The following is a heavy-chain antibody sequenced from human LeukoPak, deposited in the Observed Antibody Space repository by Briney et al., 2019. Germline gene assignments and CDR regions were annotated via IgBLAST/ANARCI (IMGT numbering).Heavy chain of an antibody. CDR2: IYSSGST. V-gene: IGHV4-59*12. CDR3: ARRSGSYYVFDY. D-gene: IGHD1-26*01. J-gene: IGHJ4*02. CDR1: GASISNNY. Sequence: SETLSLTCTVSGASISNNYWSWIRQPPGKGLEWIGYIYSSGSTIYDPSLTSRVTISVDTSKNQFSLKLSSVTAADTAVYYCARRSGSYYVFDYWGQGTLVTVSS.